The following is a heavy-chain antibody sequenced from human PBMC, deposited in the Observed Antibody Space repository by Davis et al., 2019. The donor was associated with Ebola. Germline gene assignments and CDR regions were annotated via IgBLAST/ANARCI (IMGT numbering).Heavy chain of an antibody. D-gene: IGHD6-19*01. Sequence: MPSETLSLTCTVSGGSVSSGGYYWNWIRQPPGKGLEWIGYIYYSGSTDYSPSLRGRVTISLDTSKNQFSLKLSSVTAADTAVYYCARRLAVAGTHWYFDLWGRGTLVTVSS. J-gene: IGHJ2*01. V-gene: IGHV4-61*08. CDR1: GGSVSSGGYY. CDR2: IYYSGST. CDR3: ARRLAVAGTHWYFDL.